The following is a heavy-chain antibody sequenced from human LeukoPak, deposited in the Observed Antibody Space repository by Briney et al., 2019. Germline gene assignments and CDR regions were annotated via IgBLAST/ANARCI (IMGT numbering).Heavy chain of an antibody. V-gene: IGHV3-23*01. Sequence: GGSLRLSCAASGFTFSIYAMTWVRQTPGKGLEWVSGISGSSGSTFYADFVEGRFTISRDNSYNTLYLQMNGLRAEDTAVYYCAKDGRVARETELYYFDSWGQGTLLTVSS. CDR2: ISGSSGST. D-gene: IGHD1-26*01. J-gene: IGHJ4*02. CDR1: GFTFSIYA. CDR3: AKDGRVARETELYYFDS.